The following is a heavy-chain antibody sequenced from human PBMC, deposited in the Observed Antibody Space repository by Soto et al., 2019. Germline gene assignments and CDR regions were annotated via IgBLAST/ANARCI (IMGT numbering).Heavy chain of an antibody. CDR2: IWYDGSNK. CDR1: GFTFSSYG. CDR3: ARGSVAAPRAGFDY. J-gene: IGHJ4*02. Sequence: PVGSLRLSCAASGFTFSSYGMHWVRQAPGKGLEWVAVIWYDGSNKYYADSVKGRFTISRDNSKNTLYLQMNSLRAEDTAVYYCARGSVAAPRAGFDYWGQGTLVTVSS. D-gene: IGHD6-6*01. V-gene: IGHV3-33*01.